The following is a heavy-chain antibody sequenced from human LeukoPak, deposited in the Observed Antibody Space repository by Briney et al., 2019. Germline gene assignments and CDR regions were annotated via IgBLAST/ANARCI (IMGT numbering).Heavy chain of an antibody. Sequence: SETLSLTCAVYGGSFSGYYWSWIRQPPGKGLEWIGEINHSGSTNYNPSLKSRVTISVDTSKNQFSLKLSSVTAEDTAVYYCASLYSSSWKVDYWGQGTLVTVSS. CDR2: INHSGST. CDR3: ASLYSSSWKVDY. J-gene: IGHJ4*02. CDR1: GGSFSGYY. D-gene: IGHD6-13*01. V-gene: IGHV4-34*01.